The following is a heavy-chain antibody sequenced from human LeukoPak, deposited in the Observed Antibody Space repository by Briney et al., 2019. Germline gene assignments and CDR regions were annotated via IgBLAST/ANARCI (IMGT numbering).Heavy chain of an antibody. J-gene: IGHJ4*02. D-gene: IGHD2-21*02. CDR1: GFTFSDYA. V-gene: IGHV3-30*04. Sequence: GVSLRLSSAASGFTFSDYAMHWVRQAPGKGLEWVAVISYDGSNKYYADSVKGRFTISRDNSKNTLYLQMHSLRAEDTAVYYCARAELLSLDYWGQGTLVTVSS. CDR2: ISYDGSNK. CDR3: ARAELLSLDY.